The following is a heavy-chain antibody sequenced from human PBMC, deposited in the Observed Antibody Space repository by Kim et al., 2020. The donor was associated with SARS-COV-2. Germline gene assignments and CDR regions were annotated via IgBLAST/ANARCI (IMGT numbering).Heavy chain of an antibody. CDR3: ANRSPRSPG. V-gene: IGHV3-53*01. CDR2: LYSGGGT. D-gene: IGHD6-13*01. CDR1: GFNVSVNY. Sequence: GGSLRLSCAASGFNVSVNYMRWVRQAPGKGLEFVSILYSGGGTYYADSVKGLFTISRDSSKNTVFLQMNSLSAADTAVYYCANRSPRSPGWGQGTLVTVSS. J-gene: IGHJ4*02.